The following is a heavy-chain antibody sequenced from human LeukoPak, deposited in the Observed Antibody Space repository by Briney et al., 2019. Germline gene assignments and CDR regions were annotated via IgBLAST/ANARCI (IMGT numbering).Heavy chain of an antibody. D-gene: IGHD6-19*01. Sequence: GGSLRLSCAASGFTFSSYGMHWVRQAPGKGLEWVAVISYDGSNKYYADSVKGRFTISRDNSKNTLYLQMNSLRAEDTAVYYCAKEYSSGWYETDYWGQGTLVTVSS. CDR3: AKEYSSGWYETDY. CDR2: ISYDGSNK. J-gene: IGHJ4*02. V-gene: IGHV3-30*18. CDR1: GFTFSSYG.